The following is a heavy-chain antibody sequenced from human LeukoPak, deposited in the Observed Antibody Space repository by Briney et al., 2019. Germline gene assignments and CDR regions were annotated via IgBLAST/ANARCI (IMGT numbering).Heavy chain of an antibody. CDR2: IYYSGST. CDR3: ARDYYDSSGYYYDI. CDR1: GGSISDYY. D-gene: IGHD3-22*01. J-gene: IGHJ3*02. Sequence: PSETLSLTCTVSGGSISDYYWSWIRQHPGKGLEWIGYIYYSGSTYYNPSLKSRVTISVDTSKNQFSLKLSSVTAADTAVYYCARDYYDSSGYYYDIWGQGTMVTVSS. V-gene: IGHV4-31*03.